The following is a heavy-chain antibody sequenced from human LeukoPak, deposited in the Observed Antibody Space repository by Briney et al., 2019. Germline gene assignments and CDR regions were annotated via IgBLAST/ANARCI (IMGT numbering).Heavy chain of an antibody. D-gene: IGHD3-3*01. CDR1: GGSISSGSYY. CDR3: ARGADFWSGYYSPTEDY. J-gene: IGHJ4*02. CDR2: IYGSGSP. Sequence: SETLSLTCTVSGGSISSGSYYWSWIRQPAGKGLEWIGRIYGSGSPNYNPSFRSRVTISVDTSKNQFSLNLSSVPAADTAVYYCARGADFWSGYYSPTEDYWGQGILVTVSS. V-gene: IGHV4-61*02.